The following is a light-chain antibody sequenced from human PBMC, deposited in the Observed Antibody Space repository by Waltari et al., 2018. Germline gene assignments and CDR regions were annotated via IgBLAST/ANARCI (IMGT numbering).Light chain of an antibody. V-gene: IGKV1-NL1*01. CDR3: LQYDNFPLS. Sequence: DIQMTQSPSSLSASVGDRVTISSRATQGINSYLSWYQQKPGKAPKRLIYSASELESGVPSRFSGSGSGTEYTLTISSLQPEDIGTYYCLQYDNFPLSFGGGTKVEIK. CDR1: QGINSY. J-gene: IGKJ4*01. CDR2: SAS.